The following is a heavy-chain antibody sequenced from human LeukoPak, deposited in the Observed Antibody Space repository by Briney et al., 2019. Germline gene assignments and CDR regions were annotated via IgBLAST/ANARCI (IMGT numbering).Heavy chain of an antibody. J-gene: IGHJ4*02. CDR2: IKTDGSEK. CDR3: VRVPPIATVRGVPSDY. Sequence: GGSLRLSCAASGFTFSSYRMNWVRQAPGKGLEWVASIKTDGSEKYYVGSVRGRFTISRDNAKNSLFLQMTSLRVDDTAVYFCVRVPPIATVRGVPSDYWGQGTLVTVSS. CDR1: GFTFSSYR. V-gene: IGHV3-7*03. D-gene: IGHD3-10*01.